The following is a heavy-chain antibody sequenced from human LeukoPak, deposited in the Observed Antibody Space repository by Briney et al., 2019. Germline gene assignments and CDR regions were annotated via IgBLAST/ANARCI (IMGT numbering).Heavy chain of an antibody. CDR1: GDSISIYF. CDR2: IYYSGST. J-gene: IGHJ5*02. Sequence: SETLSLTCTVSGDSISIYFWSWIRQPPGKGLEWIGYIYYSGSTNYNPSLKSRVTISVDTSKTHFSLKLSSVTAADTAVYYCARGTMEYNWFDPWGQGTLVTVSS. D-gene: IGHD3-10*01. V-gene: IGHV4-59*12. CDR3: ARGTMEYNWFDP.